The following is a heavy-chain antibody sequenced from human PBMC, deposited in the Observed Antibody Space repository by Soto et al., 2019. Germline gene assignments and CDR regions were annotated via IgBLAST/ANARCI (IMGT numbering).Heavy chain of an antibody. V-gene: IGHV1-2*04. D-gene: IGHD2-15*01. CDR3: ARDLGCSGGSCYSPLYYFDY. CDR2: INPNSGGT. J-gene: IGHJ4*02. CDR1: GYTFNGYY. Sequence: ASVKVSCKASGYTFNGYYMHWVRQAPGQGLEWMGWINPNSGGTNYAQKFQGWVTMTRDTSISTAYMELSRLRSDDTAVYYCARDLGCSGGSCYSPLYYFDYWGQGTLVNVSS.